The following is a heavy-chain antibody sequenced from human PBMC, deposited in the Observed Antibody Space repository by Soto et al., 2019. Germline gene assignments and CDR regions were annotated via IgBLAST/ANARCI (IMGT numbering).Heavy chain of an antibody. CDR3: ARLTTIITGAFDD. CDR1: GASIGSGSYY. V-gene: IGHV4-31*03. J-gene: IGHJ4*02. CDR2: IYDSGRT. Sequence: QVQLQESGPGLVQPSQTLSLTCTVSGASIGSGSYYWRWIRQYPGEGLVWIGPIYDSGRTYYNPSLESRVSISIDTSKNEFALTLTSVTAADTAVYYCARLTTIITGAFDDLGLGTVVTVSS. D-gene: IGHD7-27*01.